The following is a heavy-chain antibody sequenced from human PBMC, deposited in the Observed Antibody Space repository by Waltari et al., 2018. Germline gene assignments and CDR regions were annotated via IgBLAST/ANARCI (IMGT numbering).Heavy chain of an antibody. CDR2: RKQDGVEK. CDR1: GFTFSSYW. V-gene: IGHV3-7*01. Sequence: EVQLVESGGGLVQPGGSLRLSCAASGFTFSSYWMSWVRQAPRKGLEGGANRKQDGVEKYDVGLLKCRFTISRDNAKNALYLQMNSLRAEDTAVYYCARGYGDYATDYWGQGTLVTVSS. D-gene: IGHD4-17*01. J-gene: IGHJ4*02. CDR3: ARGYGDYATDY.